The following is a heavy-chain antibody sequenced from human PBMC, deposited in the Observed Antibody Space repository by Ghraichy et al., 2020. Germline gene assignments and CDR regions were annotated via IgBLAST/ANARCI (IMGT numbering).Heavy chain of an antibody. J-gene: IGHJ4*02. CDR3: ARVSQTGYYYDSGGYTYPDY. D-gene: IGHD3-22*01. V-gene: IGHV3-30-3*01. Sequence: GGSLRLSCAASGFTFSSYAMHWVRQAPGRGLEWVTLISYDGTNTYYADSVKGRFTISRDNSKNTLYLQMNNLRSEDTAVYYCARVSQTGYYYDSGGYTYPDYWGQGTLVTVSS. CDR1: GFTFSSYA. CDR2: ISYDGTNT.